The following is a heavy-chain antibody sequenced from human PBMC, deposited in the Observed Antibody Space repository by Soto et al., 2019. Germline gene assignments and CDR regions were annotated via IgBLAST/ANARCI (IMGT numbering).Heavy chain of an antibody. D-gene: IGHD3-22*01. CDR3: ARSVYFCDRGRGEGVTLDV. Sequence: GGSLRLSCAASGFTVSSKYMSWVRQAPGKGLEWVSLIQSGGPTYYADSVKGRFTISRDTSENTVHLQMDSLRAEDTAVYYCARSVYFCDRGRGEGVTLDVWGKGTTVTVSS. V-gene: IGHV3-66*01. CDR1: GFTVSSKY. J-gene: IGHJ6*04. CDR2: IQSGGPT.